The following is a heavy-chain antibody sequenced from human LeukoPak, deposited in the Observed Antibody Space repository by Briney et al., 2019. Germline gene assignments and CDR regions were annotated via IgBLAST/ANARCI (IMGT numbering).Heavy chain of an antibody. D-gene: IGHD6-6*01. CDR3: ARIRQLVPGGSDY. V-gene: IGHV4-34*01. CDR1: GGSFSGYY. J-gene: IGHJ4*02. CDR2: INHSGSA. Sequence: RASETLSLTCAVYGGSFSGYYWSRIRQPPGKGLEWIGEINHSGSANYNPPLKSLVTISVDTSKNQFSLKLSSVTAADTAVYYCARIRQLVPGGSDYWGQGTLVTVSS.